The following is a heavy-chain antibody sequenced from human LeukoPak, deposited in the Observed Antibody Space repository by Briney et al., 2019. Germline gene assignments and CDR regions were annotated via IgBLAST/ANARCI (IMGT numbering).Heavy chain of an antibody. D-gene: IGHD3-10*01. V-gene: IGHV4-4*07. CDR3: ARLGTGSGSYYSFDY. CDR1: GGSISSYY. CDR2: IYTSGST. J-gene: IGHJ4*02. Sequence: SETLSLTCTVSGGSISSYYWSWIRQPAGKGLEWIARIYTSGSTNYNPSLKSRVTMSVDTSKNQFSLKLSSVTAADTAVYYCARLGTGSGSYYSFDYWGQGTLVTVSS.